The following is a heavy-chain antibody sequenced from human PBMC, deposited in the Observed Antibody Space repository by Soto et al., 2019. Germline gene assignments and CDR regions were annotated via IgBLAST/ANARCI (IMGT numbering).Heavy chain of an antibody. D-gene: IGHD3-3*01. CDR3: ARDRFGVVPDWFDP. CDR2: ISSSSSYI. Sequence: GGSLRLSCAASGLTFSSYSMNWVRQAPGKGLEWVSSISSSSSYIYYADSVKGRFTISRDNAKNSLYLQMNSLRAEDTAVYYCARDRFGVVPDWFDPWGQGTLVTVSS. CDR1: GLTFSSYS. V-gene: IGHV3-21*01. J-gene: IGHJ5*02.